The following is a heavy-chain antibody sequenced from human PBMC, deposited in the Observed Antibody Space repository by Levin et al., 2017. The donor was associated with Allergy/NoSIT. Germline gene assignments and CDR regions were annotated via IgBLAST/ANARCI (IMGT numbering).Heavy chain of an antibody. D-gene: IGHD2-2*01. CDR3: AREGKPAALDL. J-gene: IGHJ2*01. V-gene: IGHV3-48*02. CDR1: LFTFSLYL. Sequence: GGSLRLSCAASLFTFSLYLITFFLPSPLKGLEWISYIISRSNIISYADSVKGRFTVSRDNAKNSLYLQMNSLRDEDTAMYYCAREGKPAALDLWGRGTLVTVSS. CDR2: IISRSNII.